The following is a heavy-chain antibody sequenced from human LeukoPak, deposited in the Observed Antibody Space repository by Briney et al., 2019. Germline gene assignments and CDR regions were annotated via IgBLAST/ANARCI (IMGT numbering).Heavy chain of an antibody. V-gene: IGHV1-8*01. CDR1: GYTFTSYD. CDR3: ARGPYYCDCSGYSY. CDR2: MNLKSCKT. J-gene: IGHJ4*02. D-gene: IGHD3-22*01. Sequence: SVKVSCKHSGYTFTSYDINWVRQATRQGLDWMGWMNLKSCKTGYPPNFQDRITMTRKTSKRTDYMELSSLRSEDTAVYFCARGPYYCDCSGYSYWGQGTLVTVSS.